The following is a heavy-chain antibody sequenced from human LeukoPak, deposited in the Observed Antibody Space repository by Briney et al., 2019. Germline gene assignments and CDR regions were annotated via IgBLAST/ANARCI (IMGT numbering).Heavy chain of an antibody. CDR1: GGSISSYY. CDR3: ARLRGSSSYYPYYFNY. J-gene: IGHJ4*02. CDR2: GYYSGAT. Sequence: SETLSLTCTVSGGSISSYYWSWIRQPPGKGLEWIGYGYYSGATNYNPSLKSRVTTTVDTSKNQFSLKLNSVTAADTAVYFCARLRGSSSYYPYYFNYWGQGTLVTVSS. D-gene: IGHD3-22*01. V-gene: IGHV4-59*08.